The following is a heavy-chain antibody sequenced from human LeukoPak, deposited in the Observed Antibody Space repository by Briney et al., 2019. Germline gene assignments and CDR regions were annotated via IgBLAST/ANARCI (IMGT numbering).Heavy chain of an antibody. D-gene: IGHD3-10*01. V-gene: IGHV3-64D*06. CDR1: GFTFSRYA. CDR2: ISSNGGST. Sequence: GGSLRLSCSASGFTFSRYAMHWVRQAPREGLEYVSAISSNGGSTYYADSVKGRFTISRDNSKNTLYLQMSSLRAEDTAVYYCVKDGSGSYYTYYFDYWGQGTLVTVSS. CDR3: VKDGSGSYYTYYFDY. J-gene: IGHJ4*02.